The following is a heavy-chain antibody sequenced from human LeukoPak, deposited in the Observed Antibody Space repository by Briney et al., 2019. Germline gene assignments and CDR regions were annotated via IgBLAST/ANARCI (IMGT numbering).Heavy chain of an antibody. J-gene: IGHJ4*02. V-gene: IGHV4-34*01. CDR1: GGSFSGYY. D-gene: IGHD3-10*01. CDR3: ARGRGLWFGELFGY. CDR2: INHSGST. Sequence: SETLSLTCAVYGGSFSGYYWSWIRQPPGKGLEWIGEINHSGSTNYNPSLKSRVTISVDTSKNQFSLKLSSVTAADTAVYYCARGRGLWFGELFGYWGQGTLVTV.